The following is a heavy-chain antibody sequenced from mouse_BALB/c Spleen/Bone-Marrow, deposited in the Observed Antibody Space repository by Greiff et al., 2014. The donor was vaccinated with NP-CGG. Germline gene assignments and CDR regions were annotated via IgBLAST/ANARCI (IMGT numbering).Heavy chain of an antibody. CDR3: ARGITAVVPYAMDY. CDR1: GYTFTSYV. J-gene: IGHJ4*01. D-gene: IGHD1-1*01. V-gene: IGHV1-14*01. Sequence: EVQLQQSGPELVKPGASVKMSCKASGYTFTSYVMHWVKQKPGQGLEWIGYIYPYNDGTKYNEKFKGKATLTSDKSSSTAYMELSSLTSEDSAVYYCARGITAVVPYAMDYWGQGTSVTVSS. CDR2: IYPYNDGT.